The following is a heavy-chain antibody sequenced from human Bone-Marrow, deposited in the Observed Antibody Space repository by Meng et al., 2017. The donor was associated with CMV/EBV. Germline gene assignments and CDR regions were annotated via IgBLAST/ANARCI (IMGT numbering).Heavy chain of an antibody. D-gene: IGHD2-15*01. CDR2: IYYSGST. Sequence: SETLSLTCTVSGGSISSYYWSWIRQPPGKGLEWVGYIYYSGSTIYNHSLKSRVTISVDTSKNQFSLKLSSVTAEDTAVYYCARGAVAGWFDPWGQGSLVTVSS. J-gene: IGHJ5*02. CDR1: GGSISSYY. V-gene: IGHV4-59*01. CDR3: ARGAVAGWFDP.